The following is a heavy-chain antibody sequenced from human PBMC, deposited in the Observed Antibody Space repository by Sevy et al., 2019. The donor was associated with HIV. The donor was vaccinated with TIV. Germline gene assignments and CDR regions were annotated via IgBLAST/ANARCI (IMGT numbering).Heavy chain of an antibody. D-gene: IGHD3-22*01. CDR1: GFTFNTHA. J-gene: IGHJ3*02. CDR2: ISGPGSST. V-gene: IGHV3-23*01. CDR3: AGARYDSSDSFDAFDI. Sequence: GGSLRLSCAASGFTFNTHAMNWVRQAPGKGLEWVSTISGPGSSTYYAHSVKGRFTISRDNSKNTLHLQMNSLRAEDAALYYCAGARYDSSDSFDAFDIWGQGTVVTVSS.